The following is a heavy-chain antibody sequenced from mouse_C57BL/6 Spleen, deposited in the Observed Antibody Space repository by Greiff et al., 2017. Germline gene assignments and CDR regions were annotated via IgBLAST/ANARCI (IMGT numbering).Heavy chain of an antibody. CDR3: TDIYYDYENYFDY. Sequence: EVKVEESGGGLVQPGGSMKLSCVASGFTFRNYWMNWVRQSPEKGLEWVAQIRLKSDNYATNYAESVKGRFTISRDDSKSSVYLQMNNLRAEDTGIYYCTDIYYDYENYFDYWGQGTTLTVSS. J-gene: IGHJ2*01. CDR1: GFTFRNYW. CDR2: IRLKSDNYAT. V-gene: IGHV6-3*01. D-gene: IGHD2-4*01.